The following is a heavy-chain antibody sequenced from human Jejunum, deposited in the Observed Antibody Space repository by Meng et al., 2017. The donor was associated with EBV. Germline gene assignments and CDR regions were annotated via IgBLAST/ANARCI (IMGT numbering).Heavy chain of an antibody. CDR2: IYYSGST. Sequence: VQLQGSGPGLVEPSGTRSLTCAVSGDSIDSRNWWSWVRQSPEGGLEWIGEIYYSGSTNYNPSLKSRVTILVDRSENHFSLHLSSVTAADTAVYYCVRGGDYCLVYWGQGTLVTVSS. D-gene: IGHD2-21*02. CDR1: GDSIDSRNW. J-gene: IGHJ4*02. V-gene: IGHV4-4*02. CDR3: VRGGDYCLVY.